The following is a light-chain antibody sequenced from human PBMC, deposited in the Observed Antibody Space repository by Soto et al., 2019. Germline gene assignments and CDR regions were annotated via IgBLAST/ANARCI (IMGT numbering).Light chain of an antibody. CDR1: NNNIGAGYD. CDR3: QSYDSSLSAWKV. J-gene: IGLJ3*02. CDR2: ANI. Sequence: QSVLTQPPAGSGAPGQRVIICSTGTNNNIGAGYDVNWYQLLPGTAPKLLIYANINRPSGVPDRFSGSKSGASAFLVITGLQAEDEADYYCQSYDSSLSAWKVFGGGTKLTVL. V-gene: IGLV1-40*01.